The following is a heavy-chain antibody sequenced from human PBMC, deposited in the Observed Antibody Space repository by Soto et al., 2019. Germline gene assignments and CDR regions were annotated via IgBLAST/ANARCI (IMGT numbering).Heavy chain of an antibody. J-gene: IGHJ5*02. Sequence: PGGSLRLSCAASGFIFNVYGMNWVRQAPGKGLEWVAGIQFDGSRRYYGDSVKGRFTISRDDSKNTVDLQMDSLRDEDTALYYCARDVDTSGHCSRLDPWGLGTLVTVS. V-gene: IGHV3-33*05. CDR2: IQFDGSRR. D-gene: IGHD3-22*01. CDR3: ARDVDTSGHCSRLDP. CDR1: GFIFNVYG.